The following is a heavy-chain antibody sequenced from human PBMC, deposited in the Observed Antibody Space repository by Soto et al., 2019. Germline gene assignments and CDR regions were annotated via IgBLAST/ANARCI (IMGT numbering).Heavy chain of an antibody. CDR3: ARGLAAATP. Sequence: SETLSLTCAVYGGSFSGYYWSWIRQPPGKGLEWIGEINHSGSTNYNPALKSRVTISVDTSKNQFSLKLSSVTAADTAVYYCARGLAAATPWGQGTLVTVSS. V-gene: IGHV4-34*01. D-gene: IGHD6-13*01. CDR2: INHSGST. J-gene: IGHJ5*02. CDR1: GGSFSGYY.